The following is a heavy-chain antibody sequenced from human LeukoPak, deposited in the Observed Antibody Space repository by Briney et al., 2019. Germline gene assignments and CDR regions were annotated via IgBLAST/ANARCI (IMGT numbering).Heavy chain of an antibody. J-gene: IGHJ4*02. CDR1: GYTFTDYY. CDR3: ARWAALCNDH. V-gene: IGHV1-2*02. CDR2: INPNTGGT. D-gene: IGHD6-13*01. Sequence: ASVKVSCKPSGYTFTDYYIHWVRQAPGQGLEWMGWINPNTGGTNYVQKFQGRVTMTRDTSISTAYMELSRLTYDDTAVYYCARWAALCNDHWGQGTLVTVSS.